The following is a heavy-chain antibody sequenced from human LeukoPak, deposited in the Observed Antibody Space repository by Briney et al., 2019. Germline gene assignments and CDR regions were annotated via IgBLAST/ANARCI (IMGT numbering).Heavy chain of an antibody. V-gene: IGHV1-24*01. CDR1: GYTFTSYG. Sequence: GASVKVSCKASGYTFTSYGISWVRQAPGKGLEWMGGFDPEDGETIYAQKFQGRVTMTEDTSTDTAYMELSSLRSEDTAVYYCATDPITMVRGVIITLGYWGQGTLVTVSS. J-gene: IGHJ4*02. D-gene: IGHD3-10*01. CDR3: ATDPITMVRGVIITLGY. CDR2: FDPEDGET.